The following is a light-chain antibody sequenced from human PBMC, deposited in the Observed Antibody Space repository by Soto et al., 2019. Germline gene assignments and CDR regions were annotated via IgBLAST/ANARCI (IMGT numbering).Light chain of an antibody. J-gene: IGLJ1*01. CDR2: DVS. CDR3: GSYTTSSNYV. CDR1: SSDIDAYNY. Sequence: QSALTQPASVSGSPGQSITISCTVTSSDIDAYNYVSWYQQHPGKAPKLMIYDVSNRPSGISNRFSGSKSGNTASLTISGLQAEDEADYYCGSYTTSSNYVFGTGTKVTLL. V-gene: IGLV2-14*01.